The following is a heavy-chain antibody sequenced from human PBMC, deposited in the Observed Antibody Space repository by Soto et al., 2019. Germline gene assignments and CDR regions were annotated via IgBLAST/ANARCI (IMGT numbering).Heavy chain of an antibody. D-gene: IGHD3-22*01. CDR3: ARLNYDTSGSYYFQSYYYYGMDV. Sequence: GASVKVSCKASGYTFTSYDINWVRQATGRGLEWMGWMNPNSGNTGYGQKFQGRVTMTRNTSISTAYMELSSLRSEDTAVYYCARLNYDTSGSYYFQSYYYYGMDVWGQGTTVTVSS. CDR1: GYTFTSYD. CDR2: MNPNSGNT. J-gene: IGHJ6*02. V-gene: IGHV1-8*01.